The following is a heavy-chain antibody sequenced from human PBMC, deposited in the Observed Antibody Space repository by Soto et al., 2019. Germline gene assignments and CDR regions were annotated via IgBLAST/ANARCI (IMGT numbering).Heavy chain of an antibody. CDR2: IYYSGST. CDR1: GGSISSGGYY. D-gene: IGHD2-15*01. V-gene: IGHV4-31*03. Sequence: SETLSLTCTVSGGSISSGGYYWSWIRQHPGKGQEWIGYIYYSGSTYYNPSLKSRVTISVDTSKNQFSLKLSSVTAADTAVYYCARSIVVVVAAISNYFDYWGQGTLVTVSS. J-gene: IGHJ4*02. CDR3: ARSIVVVVAAISNYFDY.